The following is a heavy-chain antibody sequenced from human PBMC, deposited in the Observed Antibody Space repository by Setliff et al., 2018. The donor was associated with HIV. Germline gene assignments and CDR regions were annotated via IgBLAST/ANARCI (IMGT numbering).Heavy chain of an antibody. CDR2: IYYTGIP. CDR3: ARHRKDDYFLTAYFDS. CDR1: GTSINSHY. V-gene: IGHV4-59*08. Sequence: PSETLSLTCTVSGTSINSHYWSWIRQTPGKGLQWIGLIYYTGIPTYNPSLEGRITMSVDRSKNQFSLRLTSVTATDTAVYYCARHRKDDYFLTAYFDSLGQGALVTVSS. D-gene: IGHD4-17*01. J-gene: IGHJ4*02.